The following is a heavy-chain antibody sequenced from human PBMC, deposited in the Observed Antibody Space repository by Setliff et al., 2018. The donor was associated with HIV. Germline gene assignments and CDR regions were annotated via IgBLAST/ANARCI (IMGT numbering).Heavy chain of an antibody. CDR2: ISSSSSYI. J-gene: IGHJ3*01. CDR3: ARDLSVVTPGAFDL. Sequence: GGSLRLSCAASGFTFSSYSMNWVRQAPGKGLEWVSSISSSSSYIYYADSVKGRFTISRDNAKNSLYLHMDSLRVEDTAVYYCARDLSVVTPGAFDLWGQGTMVTVSS. V-gene: IGHV3-21*01. D-gene: IGHD2-21*02. CDR1: GFTFSSYS.